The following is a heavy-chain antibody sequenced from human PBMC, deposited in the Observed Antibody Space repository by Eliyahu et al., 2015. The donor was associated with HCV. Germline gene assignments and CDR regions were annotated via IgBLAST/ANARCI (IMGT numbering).Heavy chain of an antibody. V-gene: IGHV3-66*01. CDR1: GFTVSSSY. J-gene: IGHJ4*02. Sequence: EVQLVESGGSLVQSGGSLXXSCXASGFTVSSSYMNWVRQAPRKGLGWVSVIYSGGNTYYADSVKGRFTISRDNSKNTLYLRMNSLRAEDTAVYYCARVDDSSAYQSDYWGQGTLVTVSS. D-gene: IGHD3-22*01. CDR3: ARVDDSSAYQSDY. CDR2: IYSGGNT.